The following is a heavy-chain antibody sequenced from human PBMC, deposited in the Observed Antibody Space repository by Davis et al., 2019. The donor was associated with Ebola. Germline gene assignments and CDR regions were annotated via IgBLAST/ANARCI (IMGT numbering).Heavy chain of an antibody. CDR2: IYYSGST. CDR1: GGSISSTTHY. V-gene: IGHV4-61*05. D-gene: IGHD6-13*01. J-gene: IGHJ4*02. Sequence: SETLSLTCTVSGGSISSTTHYWGWIRQPPGKGLEWIGYIYYSGSTNYNPSLKSRVTISVDTSKNQFSLKLSSVTAADTAVYYCASGYSSSWYDYWGQGTLVTVSS. CDR3: ASGYSSSWYDY.